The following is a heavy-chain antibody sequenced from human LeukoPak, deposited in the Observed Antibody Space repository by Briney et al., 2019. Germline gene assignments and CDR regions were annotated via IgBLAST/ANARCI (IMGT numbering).Heavy chain of an antibody. Sequence: SETLSLTCTVSGGSISSSSYYWGWIRQPPGKGLEWIGSIYYSGSTYYNPSLKSRVTISVDTSKNQFSLKLSSVTAADTAVYYCARQRQYQLLGAKKYNWFDPWGQGTLVTVSS. CDR3: ARQRQYQLLGAKKYNWFDP. D-gene: IGHD2-2*01. V-gene: IGHV4-39*01. J-gene: IGHJ5*02. CDR1: GGSISSSSYY. CDR2: IYYSGST.